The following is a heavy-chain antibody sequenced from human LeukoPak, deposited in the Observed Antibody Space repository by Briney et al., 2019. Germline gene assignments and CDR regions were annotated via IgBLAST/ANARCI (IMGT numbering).Heavy chain of an antibody. CDR2: VVGGGGTT. D-gene: IGHD6-19*01. CDR1: GFTFVSYA. V-gene: IGHV3-23*01. J-gene: IGHJ4*02. Sequence: GGSLRLSCAASGFTFVSYAMSWVRQAPGKGLEWVSAVVGGGGTTFYADSVKGRFTISRDNSKNTVYLQINSLRGEDTAVYYCAKARLSTGWAYNDYWGQGALVTVSS. CDR3: AKARLSTGWAYNDY.